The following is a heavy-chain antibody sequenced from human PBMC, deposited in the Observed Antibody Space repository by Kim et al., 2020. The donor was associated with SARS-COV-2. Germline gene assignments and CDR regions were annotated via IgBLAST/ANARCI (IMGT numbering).Heavy chain of an antibody. Sequence: SETLSLTCAVYGGSFSGDYWSWICQPPGKGLEWIGEINHSGSTNYNPSLKSRVTISVDTSKNQFSLKLSSVAAADTAVYYCARELPYAGMYYYYMDVWGKGTPVTVSS. V-gene: IGHV4-34*01. CDR3: ARELPYAGMYYYYMDV. J-gene: IGHJ6*03. D-gene: IGHD6-13*01. CDR1: GGSFSGDY. CDR2: INHSGST.